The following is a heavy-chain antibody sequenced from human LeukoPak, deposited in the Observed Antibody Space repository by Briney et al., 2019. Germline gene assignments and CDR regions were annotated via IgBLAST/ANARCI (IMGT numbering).Heavy chain of an antibody. D-gene: IGHD2-2*01. Sequence: GGSLRLSCVASGFTFSRYSMSWVRQAPGTGLEWVSYISRYGNIIYYADSVKGRFTDAHDDADNSLYLQMSSLRAEDTAMYYCARDRGGYCSRTSGYVDAFDIWGQGTMITVSS. CDR2: ISRYGNII. J-gene: IGHJ3*02. CDR3: ARDRGGYCSRTSGYVDAFDI. V-gene: IGHV3-48*04. CDR1: GFTFSRYS.